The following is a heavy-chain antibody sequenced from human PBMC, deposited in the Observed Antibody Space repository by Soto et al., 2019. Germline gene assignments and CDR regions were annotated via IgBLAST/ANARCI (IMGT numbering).Heavy chain of an antibody. Sequence: EVQLLESGGGLVQPGGSLRLSCAASGFTFSSYAMSWVRQAPGKALEWVSAISGSGGSTYYADSVKGRFTISRDNSKKALDLQMNSMRAEDTAGYYCAKGLGNIVVVVAAQIYYYYGMDVWGQGTTVTVSS. CDR2: ISGSGGST. D-gene: IGHD2-15*01. CDR1: GFTFSSYA. J-gene: IGHJ6*02. CDR3: AKGLGNIVVVVAAQIYYYYGMDV. V-gene: IGHV3-23*01.